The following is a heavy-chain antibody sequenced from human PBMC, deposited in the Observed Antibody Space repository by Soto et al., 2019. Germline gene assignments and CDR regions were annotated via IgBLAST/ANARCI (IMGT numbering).Heavy chain of an antibody. CDR3: ATDRNYYGSSGYYYRSLCDS. V-gene: IGHV1-24*01. Sequence: ASVKVSCKVSGYTLTELSMHWVRQAPGKGLEWMGGFDPEDGETIYAQKFQGRVTMTEDTSTDTAYMELSSLRSEDTDVYYCATDRNYYGSSGYYYRSLCDSWGQGTLVTVSA. D-gene: IGHD3-22*01. J-gene: IGHJ4*02. CDR1: GYTLTELS. CDR2: FDPEDGET.